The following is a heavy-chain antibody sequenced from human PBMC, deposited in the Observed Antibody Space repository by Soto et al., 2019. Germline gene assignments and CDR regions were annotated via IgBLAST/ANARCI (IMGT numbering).Heavy chain of an antibody. Sequence: SETQSHTCTVYDGYFIGYSWSWIRQPPGKGLEWTEQINHGGTTYYNPSLKTRVTISVDTSKNQFALKLSSVSAADTALYYCARSSLVVVPAPGFGPWGRGTLVTVSS. CDR2: INHGGTT. CDR3: ARSSLVVVPAPGFGP. D-gene: IGHD2-2*01. J-gene: IGHJ5*02. CDR1: DGYFIGYS. V-gene: IGHV4-34*09.